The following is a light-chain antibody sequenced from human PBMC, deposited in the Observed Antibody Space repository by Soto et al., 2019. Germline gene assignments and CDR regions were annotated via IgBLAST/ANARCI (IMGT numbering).Light chain of an antibody. J-gene: IGKJ1*01. CDR1: QSVSSY. CDR2: DAY. V-gene: IGKV3-11*01. Sequence: EIVLTQSPATLSLSPGERATLSCRASQSVSSYLAWYQQKPGQAPRLLIYDAYNRATGIPPRFSGSGSGTDFTLTISSLEPEDSAVYYCHQRQSWPRTFGQGTKVDIK. CDR3: HQRQSWPRT.